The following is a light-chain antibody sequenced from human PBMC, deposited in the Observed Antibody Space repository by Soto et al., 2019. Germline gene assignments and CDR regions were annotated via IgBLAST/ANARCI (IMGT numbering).Light chain of an antibody. CDR3: MIWPSNAGV. Sequence: QPVLTQPPSSSASPGESARLTCTLPSDINVGSYNIYWYQQKPGSTPRYLLYYYSDSDKGQGSGVPSRFSGSKDASANTGILLISGLQSEDEADYYFMIWPSNAGVFGGGTKLTVL. CDR1: SDINVGSYN. J-gene: IGLJ3*02. V-gene: IGLV5-37*01. CDR2: YYSDSDK.